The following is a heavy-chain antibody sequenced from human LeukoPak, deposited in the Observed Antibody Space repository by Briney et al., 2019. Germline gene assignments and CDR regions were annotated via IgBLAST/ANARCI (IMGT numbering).Heavy chain of an antibody. CDR1: GGSISSYY. CDR2: IYYSGST. CDR3: ARDRLYSSSWYSSSSFDP. J-gene: IGHJ5*02. V-gene: IGHV4-59*01. Sequence: NPSETLSLTCTVSGGSISSYYWSWIRQPPGKGLEWIGYIYYSGSTNYNPSLKSRVTISIDTSKNQFSLKLSSVTAADAAVYYCARDRLYSSSWYSSSSFDPWGQGTLVTVSS. D-gene: IGHD6-13*01.